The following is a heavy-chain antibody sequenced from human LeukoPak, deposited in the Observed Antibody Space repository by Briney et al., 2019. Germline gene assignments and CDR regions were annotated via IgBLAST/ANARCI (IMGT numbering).Heavy chain of an antibody. CDR3: ARWPAEGEN. Sequence: GGSLRLSCAASGFTFSSHAMSWVRQAPGKGLEWVSSISSSGGSTYYADSVKGRFTISRDNSKNTLYLQMNSLRAEDTAVYYCARWPAEGENWGQGTLVTVSS. V-gene: IGHV3-23*01. D-gene: IGHD5-24*01. CDR2: ISSSGGST. CDR1: GFTFSSHA. J-gene: IGHJ4*02.